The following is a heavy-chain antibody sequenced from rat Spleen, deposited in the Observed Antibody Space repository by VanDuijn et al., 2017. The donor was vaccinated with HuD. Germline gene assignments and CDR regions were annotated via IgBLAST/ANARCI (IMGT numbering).Heavy chain of an antibody. CDR1: GFTFSNYY. D-gene: IGHD1-1*01. CDR3: ARPLITTVPRYFDY. CDR2: ISTGGGNT. V-gene: IGHV5-25*01. J-gene: IGHJ2*01. Sequence: EVQLVESGGGLVQPGRSLKLSCAASGFTFSNYYMAWVRQAPTKGLEWVASISTGGGNTYYRDSVKGRFTISRDNTKSTLYLQMDSLRSEDTATYYCARPLITTVPRYFDYWGQGVMVTVSS.